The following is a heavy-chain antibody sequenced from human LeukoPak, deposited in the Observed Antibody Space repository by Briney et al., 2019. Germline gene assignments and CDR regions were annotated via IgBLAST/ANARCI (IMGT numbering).Heavy chain of an antibody. CDR2: IYYSGST. V-gene: IGHV4-59*01. J-gene: IGHJ3*02. CDR1: GGSISSYY. Sequence: SETLSLTCTVSGGSISSYYWIWLRQPPGKGREGMGYIYYSGSTNYNPSLKSRVIISVDTYKNQFSLKLTSVTAADTAVYYCARAQYYSRAFDIWGQRTMVTV. D-gene: IGHD2/OR15-2a*01. CDR3: ARAQYYSRAFDI.